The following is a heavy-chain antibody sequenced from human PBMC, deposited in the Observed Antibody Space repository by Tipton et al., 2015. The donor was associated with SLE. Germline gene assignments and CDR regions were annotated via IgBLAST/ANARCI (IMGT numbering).Heavy chain of an antibody. CDR2: IYYSGST. CDR1: GGSISSYY. D-gene: IGHD6-19*01. J-gene: IGHJ4*02. CDR3: ARLRLNRSGWYGFDY. V-gene: IGHV4-59*08. Sequence: LRLSCTVSGGSISSYYWSWIRQPPGKGLEWIGYIYYSGSTNYNPSLKSRVTISVDTSKNQFSLKLSSVTAADTAVYYCARLRLNRSGWYGFDYWGQGTLVTVSS.